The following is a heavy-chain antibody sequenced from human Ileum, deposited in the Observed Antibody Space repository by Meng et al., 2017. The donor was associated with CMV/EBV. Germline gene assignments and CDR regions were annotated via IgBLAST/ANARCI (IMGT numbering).Heavy chain of an antibody. J-gene: IGHJ6*02. Sequence: GSLRLSCSVSGASISSSTYYWGWIRQSPGKGLEWIGSIYFSGSSFYNPSLQGQVTISIDTSKSQFSLKVNSVTAADTAVYYCARSLRRYYFGMDVWGQGTTVTVSS. D-gene: IGHD3-16*01. V-gene: IGHV4-39*01. CDR3: ARSLRRYYFGMDV. CDR1: GASISSSTYY. CDR2: IYFSGSS.